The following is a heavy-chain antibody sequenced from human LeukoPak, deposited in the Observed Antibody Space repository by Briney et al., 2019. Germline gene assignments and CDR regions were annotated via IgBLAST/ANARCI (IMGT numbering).Heavy chain of an antibody. J-gene: IGHJ3*02. V-gene: IGHV3-21*01. Sequence: PGGSLRLSCAASGFTFSSYSMNWVRQAPGKGLEGVSSISSSSSYIYYADSVKRRFTISRDNAKNSLYLQMNSLRAEDTAVYYCASSLAAAGKGTFDIWGQGTMVTVSS. D-gene: IGHD6-13*01. CDR1: GFTFSSYS. CDR3: ASSLAAAGKGTFDI. CDR2: ISSSSSYI.